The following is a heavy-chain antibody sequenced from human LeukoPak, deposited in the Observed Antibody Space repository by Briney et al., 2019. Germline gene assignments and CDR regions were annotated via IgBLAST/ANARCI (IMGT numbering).Heavy chain of an antibody. V-gene: IGHV3-21*01. J-gene: IGHJ4*02. CDR1: GFTFSSYR. D-gene: IGHD5-18*01. CDR2: ISSSSYI. CDR3: ARGGVDTAMVSDY. Sequence: GGSLRLSCAASGFTFSSYRMTWVRQAPGKGLEWVSSISSSSYIYYADSVKGRFTISRDNAKNSLYLQMNSLRAEDTAVYYCARGGVDTAMVSDYWGQGTLVTVSS.